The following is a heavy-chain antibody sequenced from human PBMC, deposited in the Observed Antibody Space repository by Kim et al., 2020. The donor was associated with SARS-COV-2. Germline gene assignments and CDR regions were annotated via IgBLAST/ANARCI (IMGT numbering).Heavy chain of an antibody. CDR3: ARGIVGATYFDY. V-gene: IGHV5-51*01. Sequence: RYSPSFQGQVTISADKSISTAYLQWSSLKASDTAMYYCARGIVGATYFDYWGQGTLVTVSS. J-gene: IGHJ4*02. D-gene: IGHD1-26*01.